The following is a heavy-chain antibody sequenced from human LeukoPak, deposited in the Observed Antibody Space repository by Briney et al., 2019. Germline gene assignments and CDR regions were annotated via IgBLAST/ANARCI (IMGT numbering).Heavy chain of an antibody. J-gene: IGHJ4*02. CDR1: GFTFSSYA. D-gene: IGHD3-10*01. V-gene: IGHV3-30*04. Sequence: GGSLRLSCSASGFTFSSYAMHWVRQAPGKGLEWVAVISYNGRNQNYADSVQGRFTISRDNSKNTLYLQMNSLRAEDTAVYYCARDPYYYGSGSQWWGQGTLVTVSS. CDR3: ARDPYYYGSGSQW. CDR2: ISYNGRNQ.